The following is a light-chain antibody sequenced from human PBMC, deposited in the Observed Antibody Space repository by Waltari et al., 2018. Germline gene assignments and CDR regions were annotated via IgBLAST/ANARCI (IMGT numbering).Light chain of an antibody. CDR1: QGIRNY. Sequence: DIQMTQFPSSLSASVGDRVNITCRASQGIRNYLAWFQQKPGKGPKSMIYAASSLQSGVPSIFSGVGSGTDFTLTISSLQPEDFATYYCQQYSNYPHTLGQVTKLEIK. CDR2: AAS. J-gene: IGKJ2*01. V-gene: IGKV1-16*01. CDR3: QQYSNYPHT.